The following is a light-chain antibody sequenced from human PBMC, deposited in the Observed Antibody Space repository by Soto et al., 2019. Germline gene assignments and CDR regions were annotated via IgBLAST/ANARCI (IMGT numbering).Light chain of an antibody. V-gene: IGKV3-15*01. CDR3: QQSHNYMYT. CDR1: QSIRKN. Sequence: EFLMSQSPATRSVSPGERVTLSCRASQSIRKNLAWYQKKPGQAPTLLIYAASTRATGVPARFSGSGSGTEFTLTISSLQSEDFATYYCQQSHNYMYTFGQGTKVDIK. CDR2: AAS. J-gene: IGKJ2*01.